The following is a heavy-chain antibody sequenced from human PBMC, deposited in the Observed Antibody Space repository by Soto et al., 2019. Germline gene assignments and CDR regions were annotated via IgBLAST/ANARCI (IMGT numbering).Heavy chain of an antibody. CDR2: INTHNGNT. CDR1: GYTFTTYC. CDR3: TREGSAPYYYYAMDA. V-gene: IGHV1-18*01. Sequence: GGSMKGSCKAPGYTFTTYCISWVRQAPVEGLVWLGWINTHNGNTNYAQNLQGRVFMTADTSSNTAYMELRSLRSDDTAIYFCTREGSAPYYYYAMDAWGQGTTVTVSS. J-gene: IGHJ6*02. D-gene: IGHD3-10*01.